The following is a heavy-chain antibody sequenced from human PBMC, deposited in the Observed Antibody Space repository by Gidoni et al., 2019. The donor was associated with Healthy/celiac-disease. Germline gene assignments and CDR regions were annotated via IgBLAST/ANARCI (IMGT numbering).Heavy chain of an antibody. CDR2: IYYTGST. Sequence: QGQLQESGTGLVEPSETLSLTCTVPGGSISSDYWSCIRQPPGKGLEWIGYIYYTGSTNYNHSLKSRVTISVDTSKNQFSLKLSSVTAADTAVYYCARSGYFSSWYGGFDPWGQGTLVTVSS. CDR3: ARSGYFSSWYGGFDP. D-gene: IGHD6-13*01. CDR1: GGSISSDY. V-gene: IGHV4-59*01. J-gene: IGHJ5*02.